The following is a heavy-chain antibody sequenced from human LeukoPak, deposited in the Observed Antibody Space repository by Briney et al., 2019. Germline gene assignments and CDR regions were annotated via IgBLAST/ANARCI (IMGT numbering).Heavy chain of an antibody. V-gene: IGHV1-2*02. J-gene: IGHJ4*02. CDR3: ARARENRQWLTT. Sequence: GASVKVSCKASGYTFTDYYMHWVRQAPGQGLEWMGWINPNSGGTNYAQKFQGRVTMTRDTSISTAYMELSRLRSDDTAVYYCARARENRQWLTTWGQGTLVTVSS. CDR1: GYTFTDYY. CDR2: INPNSGGT. D-gene: IGHD6-19*01.